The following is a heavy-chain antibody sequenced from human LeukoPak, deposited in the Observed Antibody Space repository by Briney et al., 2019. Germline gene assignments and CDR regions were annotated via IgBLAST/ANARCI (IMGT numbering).Heavy chain of an antibody. J-gene: IGHJ4*02. CDR2: IIAVYDAV. D-gene: IGHD2-21*02. Sequence: ASMTVSCKTSGVSFIRFAFSWMRQAPGQGLEWVGRIIAVYDAVDYAQKFQGRVSITTDESTSPVSLELTGLTYDDTAVYYCAREPLGCGGDCHFDYWGQGTLVTVSS. CDR3: AREPLGCGGDCHFDY. V-gene: IGHV1-69*05. CDR1: GVSFIRFA.